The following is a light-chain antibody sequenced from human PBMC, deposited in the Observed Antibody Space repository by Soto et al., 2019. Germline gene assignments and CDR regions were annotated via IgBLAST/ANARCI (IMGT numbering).Light chain of an antibody. CDR3: QQYGTSLWT. CDR1: QSLSNSF. CDR2: GAS. J-gene: IGKJ1*01. Sequence: EVGFTQSSRTLSFSPSQRHTLSCKVSQSLSNSFIAGYQQQTGQAARLLIYGASSRATGIPARFSGSGSGTDFTLTISRVEPEDFALYYCQQYGTSLWTFGQGTKVDIK. V-gene: IGKV3-20*01.